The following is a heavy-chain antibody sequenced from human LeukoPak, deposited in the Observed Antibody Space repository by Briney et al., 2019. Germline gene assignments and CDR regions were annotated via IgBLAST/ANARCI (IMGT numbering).Heavy chain of an antibody. CDR2: INPSGGST. J-gene: IGHJ6*02. D-gene: IGHD6-6*01. V-gene: IGHV1-46*01. CDR1: GYTFTSYY. Sequence: ASVKVSCKASGYTFTSYYMHWVRQAPGQGLEWMGIINPSGGSTSYAQKFQGRVTMTRDTSTSTVYMELSSLRSEDTAVYYCARDQVGSPFGSSSRNPTYYYYYGMDVWGQGTTVTVSS. CDR3: ARDQVGSPFGSSSRNPTYYYYYGMDV.